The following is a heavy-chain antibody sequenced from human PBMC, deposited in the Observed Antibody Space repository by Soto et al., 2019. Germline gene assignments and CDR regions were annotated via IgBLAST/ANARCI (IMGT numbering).Heavy chain of an antibody. D-gene: IGHD2-2*03. Sequence: PGESLKISCKTSGYSFISYWVAWVRQKPGKGLEWMGTFYPGDSTSTYSPSFQGQVTISVDKSTSTAYLHLSSLKASDTAMYYCARIIGYCRNNDCSWTFDIWGQGTTVTVSS. CDR3: ARIIGYCRNNDCSWTFDI. CDR1: GYSFISYW. J-gene: IGHJ3*02. V-gene: IGHV5-51*01. CDR2: FYPGDSTS.